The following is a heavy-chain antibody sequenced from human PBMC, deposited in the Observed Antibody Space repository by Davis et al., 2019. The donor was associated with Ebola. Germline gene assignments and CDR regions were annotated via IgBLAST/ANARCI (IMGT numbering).Heavy chain of an antibody. D-gene: IGHD1-1*01. J-gene: IGHJ4*02. Sequence: SLKISCAASGFTFDDYAMHWVRQAPGKGLEWVSGISWNSGSIGYADSVKGRFTITRDNAKNSEYLQMNSLRAEDTAVYYCARGSWTFDYWGQGALVTVSS. CDR1: GFTFDDYA. CDR3: ARGSWTFDY. V-gene: IGHV3-9*01. CDR2: ISWNSGSI.